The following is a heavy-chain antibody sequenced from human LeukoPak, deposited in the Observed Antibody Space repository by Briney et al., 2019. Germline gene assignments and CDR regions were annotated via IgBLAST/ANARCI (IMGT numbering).Heavy chain of an antibody. CDR2: ISGSGGST. V-gene: IGHV3-23*01. Sequence: PGGSLRLSCAASGFTFSTYAVTWVRQAPGKGLEWVSAISGSGGSTYYADSVKGRFTISRDNSKNTLYLQMNSLRAEDTAVYYCAKDQGIAAAGTDGPDYWGQGTLVTVSS. CDR3: AKDQGIAAAGTDGPDY. J-gene: IGHJ4*02. CDR1: GFTFSTYA. D-gene: IGHD6-13*01.